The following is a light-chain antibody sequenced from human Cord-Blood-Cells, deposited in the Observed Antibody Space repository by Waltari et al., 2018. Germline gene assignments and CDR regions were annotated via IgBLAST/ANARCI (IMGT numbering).Light chain of an antibody. J-gene: IGKJ3*01. V-gene: IGKV3-11*01. CDR1: QSVSSY. CDR2: DAS. CDR3: QQRSNWPPVT. Sequence: EIVLTQYPATLSLSPGERATLSCRASQSVSSYLAWYQQKPGKAPRLLIYDASNRATGIPARFSGSGSGTDFTLTISSLEPEDFAVYYCQQRSNWPPVTFGPGTKVDIK.